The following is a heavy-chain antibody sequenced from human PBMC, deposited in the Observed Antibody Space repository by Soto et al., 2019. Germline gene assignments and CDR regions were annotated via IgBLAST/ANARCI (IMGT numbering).Heavy chain of an antibody. J-gene: IGHJ4*02. CDR2: ISNDGSNK. CDR1: GFSFSTYG. Sequence: QVHLVESGGGVVQPGRSLRLSCAASGFSFSTYGMHWVRKAPGKGLEWVAFISNDGSNKYYADSVKGRFTISRDNSKNTQYLQINSLGVEDTAVNNCAKGFGNNWAFDYWGQGTLVTASS. V-gene: IGHV3-30*18. D-gene: IGHD1-1*01. CDR3: AKGFGNNWAFDY.